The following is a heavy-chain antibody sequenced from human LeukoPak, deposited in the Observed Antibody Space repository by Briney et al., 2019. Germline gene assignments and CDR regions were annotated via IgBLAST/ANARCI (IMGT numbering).Heavy chain of an antibody. J-gene: IGHJ4*02. CDR3: ARXNHYSGSIGYSLYYFDY. D-gene: IGHD3-22*01. CDR2: IKQDGSEK. V-gene: IGHV3-7*01. Sequence: GGSLRLSCAASGFTFSRYWMSWVRQAPGKGLEWVANIKQDGSEKSYVDSVKGRFTISRDNAKNSLYLQMNSLRAEDTAVYYCARXNHYSGSIGYSLYYFDYWGQGTLVTVSS. CDR1: GFTFSRYW.